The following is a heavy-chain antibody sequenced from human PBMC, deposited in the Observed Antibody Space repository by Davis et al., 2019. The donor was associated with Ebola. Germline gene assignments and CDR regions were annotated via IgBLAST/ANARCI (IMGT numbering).Heavy chain of an antibody. D-gene: IGHD2/OR15-2a*01. CDR1: GYSFSGFG. Sequence: KVSCKTSGYSFSGFGISWVRQMPGKGLEWMGRIDPSDSYTDYSPSFQGHVSISTDKSINTAYLQWSSLKASDIAMYYCARQESLYGSSDYWGQGTLVTVSS. V-gene: IGHV5-10-1*01. CDR2: IDPSDSYT. J-gene: IGHJ4*02. CDR3: ARQESLYGSSDY.